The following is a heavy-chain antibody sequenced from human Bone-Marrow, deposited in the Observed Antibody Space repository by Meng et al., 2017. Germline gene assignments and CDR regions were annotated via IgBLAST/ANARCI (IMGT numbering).Heavy chain of an antibody. CDR1: GFTFSAYY. CDR3: ARDLGYGDYGDYYYYGMDV. CDR2: ISSSGSTI. Sequence: GGSLRLSCAASGFTFSAYYMSWIRQAPGKGLEWVSYISSSGSTIYYADSVKGRFTISRDNAKNSLYLQMNSLRAEDTAVYYCARDLGYGDYGDYYYYGMDVWGQGTTVTVS. D-gene: IGHD4-17*01. J-gene: IGHJ6*02. V-gene: IGHV3-11*04.